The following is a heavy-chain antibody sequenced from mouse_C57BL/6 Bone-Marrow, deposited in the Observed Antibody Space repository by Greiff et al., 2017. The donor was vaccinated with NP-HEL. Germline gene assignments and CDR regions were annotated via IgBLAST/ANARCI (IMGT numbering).Heavy chain of an antibody. CDR3: ARGDGYFSYYFDY. CDR2: IDPSDSET. D-gene: IGHD2-3*01. V-gene: IGHV1-52*01. J-gene: IGHJ2*01. CDR1: GYTFTSYW. Sequence: QVQLKQPGAELVRPGSSVKLSCKASGYTFTSYWMHWVKQRPIQGLEWIGNIDPSDSETHYNQKFKDKATLTVDKSSSTAYMQLSSLTSEDSAVYYCARGDGYFSYYFDYWGQGTTLTVSS.